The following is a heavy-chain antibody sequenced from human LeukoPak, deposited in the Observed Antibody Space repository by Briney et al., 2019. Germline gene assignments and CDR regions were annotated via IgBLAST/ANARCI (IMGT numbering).Heavy chain of an antibody. V-gene: IGHV1-2*02. CDR1: GYTFTGYY. J-gene: IGHJ4*02. Sequence: ASVKVSCKASGYTFTGYYMHWVRQAPGQGLEWMGWINPNSGGTNYAQKFQGRVTMTRDTSISTAYMELSRLRSDDTAVYYCARLPSYDFWSGYYGATLLHYFDYWGQGTLVTVSS. D-gene: IGHD3-3*01. CDR3: ARLPSYDFWSGYYGATLLHYFDY. CDR2: INPNSGGT.